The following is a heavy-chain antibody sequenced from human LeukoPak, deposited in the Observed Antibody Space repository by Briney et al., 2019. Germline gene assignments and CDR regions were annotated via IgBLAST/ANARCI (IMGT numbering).Heavy chain of an antibody. CDR1: GYTFTSYG. CDR3: ARDRGPRHGDYDYPTDY. CDR2: ISAYNGNT. J-gene: IGHJ4*02. Sequence: ASVKVSCKASGYTFTSYGISWVRQAPGQGLEWMGWISAYNGNTNYAQKPQGRVTMTTDTSTSTAYMELRSLRSDDTAGYYCARDRGPRHGDYDYPTDYWGQGTLVTVSS. D-gene: IGHD4-17*01. V-gene: IGHV1-18*04.